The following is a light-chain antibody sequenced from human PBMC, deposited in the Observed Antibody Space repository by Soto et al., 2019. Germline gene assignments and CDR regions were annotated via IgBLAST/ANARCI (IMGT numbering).Light chain of an antibody. CDR1: QSVSRNY. V-gene: IGKV3-20*01. CDR2: GAS. Sequence: IVLTQSPGTLSLSPGDRATLSCRASQSVSRNYLGWYQQKPGQAPRLLLYGASSRAIGIPDRFSGSGSGTNFTLTISRLEPEDFAVYYCQQYDTSPPLTFGGGTKLEIK. CDR3: QQYDTSPPLT. J-gene: IGKJ4*01.